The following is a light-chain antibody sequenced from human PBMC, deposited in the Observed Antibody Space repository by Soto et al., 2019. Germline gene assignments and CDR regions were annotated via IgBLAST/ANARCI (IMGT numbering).Light chain of an antibody. J-gene: IGKJ5*01. CDR2: AAS. CDR3: QKYNSLPT. Sequence: DIQMTQSPSSLSASVGDRVPITCRASQGISNYLAWYQQKPGKVPKLLIYAASTLQSGVPSRFSGSGSGTDFTLTISSLQPEDVATYYCQKYNSLPTFGQGTRLE. CDR1: QGISNY. V-gene: IGKV1-27*01.